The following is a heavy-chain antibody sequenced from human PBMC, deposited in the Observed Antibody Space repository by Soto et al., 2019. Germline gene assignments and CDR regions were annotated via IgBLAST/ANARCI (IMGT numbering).Heavy chain of an antibody. CDR3: ARQTGTAPRFDY. CDR2: ISYDGSNQ. V-gene: IGHV3-30-3*01. Sequence: QVQLVESGGGVVQPGRSLRLSCSASGFTFSDFEMYWVRQAPGKGLDWVSFISYDGSNQYYAGSVKGRFTVSRDNSKNTLFVLMNSLRPEDTAVYFCARQTGTAPRFDYWGQGTLVTVSS. D-gene: IGHD1-7*01. CDR1: GFTFSDFE. J-gene: IGHJ4*02.